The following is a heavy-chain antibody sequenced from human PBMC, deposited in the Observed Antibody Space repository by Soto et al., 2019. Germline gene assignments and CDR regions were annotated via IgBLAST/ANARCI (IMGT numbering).Heavy chain of an antibody. CDR1: GGTFSSFT. V-gene: IGHV1-69*01. D-gene: IGHD1-26*01. J-gene: IGHJ6*02. CDR2: IIPIYGTA. CDR3: AKDRRADWESYYYYAMDV. Sequence: QVQLVQSGAEVKKPGSSVKVSCKASGGTFSSFTISWVRQAPGQGLEWMGGIIPIYGTANYAQTFQGRVTITADASTRTAYMELSSLRSEDTAVYYCAKDRRADWESYYYYAMDVWGQATTVTVSS.